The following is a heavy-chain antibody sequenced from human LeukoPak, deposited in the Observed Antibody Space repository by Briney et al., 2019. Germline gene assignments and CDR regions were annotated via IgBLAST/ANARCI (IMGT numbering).Heavy chain of an antibody. J-gene: IGHJ6*02. CDR1: GYGFTSYW. V-gene: IGHV5-51*01. D-gene: IGHD3-16*01. Sequence: GASLKISCKGSGYGFTSYWICGVRQLRGRGLGGSGIIYRGESDTRYSPSFQGQVTISADKSTSTAYLQWSNLKASDTAIYYWARGGRASCGMEVWGQGTTVTVSS. CDR2: IYRGESDT. CDR3: ARGGRASCGMEV.